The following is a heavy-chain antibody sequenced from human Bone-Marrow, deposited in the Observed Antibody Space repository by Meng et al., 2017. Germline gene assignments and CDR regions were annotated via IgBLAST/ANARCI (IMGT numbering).Heavy chain of an antibody. V-gene: IGHV3-33*01. CDR3: AREGDSSGPNFDY. CDR2: IWYDGSNK. D-gene: IGHD6-19*01. CDR1: GFTFSSYG. J-gene: IGHJ4*02. Sequence: QVHVVESGGGVVQPGRALRLSCAASGFTFSSYGMHWVRQAPGKGLEWVAVIWYDGSNKYYADSVKGRFTISRDNSKNTLYLQMNSLRAEDTAVYYCAREGDSSGPNFDYWGQGTLVTVSS.